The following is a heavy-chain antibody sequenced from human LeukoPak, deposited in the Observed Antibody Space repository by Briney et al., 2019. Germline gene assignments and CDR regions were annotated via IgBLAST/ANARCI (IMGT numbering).Heavy chain of an antibody. Sequence: PGGSLRLSCAASGFTFSSYAMSWVRQAPGKGLEWVSLIRGSGDRTYYADSVKGRFTISRDNSKNTLYLQMNSLRAEDTAVYYCAQLGAGPTPEAFHYWGQGTLVTVSS. D-gene: IGHD1-14*01. CDR1: GFTFSSYA. CDR2: IRGSGDRT. CDR3: AQLGAGPTPEAFHY. V-gene: IGHV3-23*01. J-gene: IGHJ4*02.